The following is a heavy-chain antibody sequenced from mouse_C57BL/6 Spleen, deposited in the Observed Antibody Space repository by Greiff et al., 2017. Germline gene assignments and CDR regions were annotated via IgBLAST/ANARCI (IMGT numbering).Heavy chain of an antibody. CDR2: IDPSDSET. CDR1: GYTFTSYW. D-gene: IGHD2-3*01. V-gene: IGHV1-52*01. CDR3: ARYDGYYRGFAY. Sequence: QVQLQQPGAELVRPGSSVKLSCKASGYTFTSYWMHWVKQRPIQGLEWIGNIDPSDSETPYNQKFKDKATLTVDKSSSTAYMQLSSLTSEDSAVYYCARYDGYYRGFAYWGQGTLVTVSA. J-gene: IGHJ3*01.